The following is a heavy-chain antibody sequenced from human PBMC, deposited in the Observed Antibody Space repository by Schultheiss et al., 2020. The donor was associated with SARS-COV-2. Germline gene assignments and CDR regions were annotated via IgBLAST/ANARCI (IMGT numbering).Heavy chain of an antibody. CDR2: IYYSGST. CDR1: GGSISSSSYY. D-gene: IGHD3-10*01. J-gene: IGHJ4*02. V-gene: IGHV4-39*01. Sequence: SETLSLTCTVSGGSISSSSYYWGWIRQPPGKGLEWIGSIYYSGSTYYNPSLKSRVTISVDTSKNQFSLKLNSVTAADTAVYYCARLDYYGSGSNRHFDYWGQGTLVTVSS. CDR3: ARLDYYGSGSNRHFDY.